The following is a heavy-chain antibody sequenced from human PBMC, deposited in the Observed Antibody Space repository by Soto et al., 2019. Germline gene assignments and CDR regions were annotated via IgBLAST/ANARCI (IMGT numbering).Heavy chain of an antibody. CDR3: ASPGFGELHGLVDV. D-gene: IGHD3-10*01. V-gene: IGHV4-59*08. Sequence: QVQLQESGPGLVKPSETLSLTCTISGGPMNNYYCSWFRQPRGQGLEWIGYMGYNGFTRYNPSLRSLAAIWLVASKDHFSRNLVAVTAADTALYCCASPGFGELHGLVDVWGQGITVTVSS. J-gene: IGHJ6*02. CDR2: MGYNGFT. CDR1: GGPMNNYY.